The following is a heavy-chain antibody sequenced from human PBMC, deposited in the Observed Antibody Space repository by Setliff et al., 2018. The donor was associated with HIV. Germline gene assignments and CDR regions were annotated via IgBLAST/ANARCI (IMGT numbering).Heavy chain of an antibody. J-gene: IGHJ3*02. CDR2: IYYSGNT. CDR3: ARSLVPSGYYYGRHAFDI. V-gene: IGHV4-59*08. Sequence: SETLSLTCSVSGASIRGHYWSWIRQSPGKGLEWIGNIYYSGNTNYNPSFKSRVTISVDTSKNQFSPRVNSVTAADTAVYYCARSLVPSGYYYGRHAFDIWGQGTMVTVSS. CDR1: GASIRGHY. D-gene: IGHD3-22*01.